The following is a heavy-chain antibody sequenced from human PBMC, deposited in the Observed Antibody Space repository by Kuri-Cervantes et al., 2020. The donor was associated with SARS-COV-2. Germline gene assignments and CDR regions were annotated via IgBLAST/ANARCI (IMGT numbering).Heavy chain of an antibody. V-gene: IGHV3-23*01. CDR3: AKDMRGTRTYFDY. Sequence: GGSLRLSCAASGFTFSSYAMSWVRQVPGKGLEWVSAISGSGGSTYYADSVKGRFTISRDNSKNTLYLQMNSLRAEDTAVYYCAKDMRGTRTYFDYWGQGTLVTVSS. CDR2: ISGSGGST. D-gene: IGHD1-7*01. J-gene: IGHJ4*02. CDR1: GFTFSSYA.